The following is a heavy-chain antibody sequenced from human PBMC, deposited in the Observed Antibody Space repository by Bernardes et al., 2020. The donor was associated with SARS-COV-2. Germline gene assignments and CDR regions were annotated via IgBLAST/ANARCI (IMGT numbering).Heavy chain of an antibody. CDR2: ITGDGGAT. D-gene: IGHD2-8*02. Sequence: GGSLRLSCVASGFTFTNHGLRWVRQAPGKGLEYVSSITGDGGATFYADSVRGRFTISRDNSKNTLFLQMDSLRAEDMAVYYCARILPTGRYCDLWGRGTLVSVSS. V-gene: IGHV3-64*02. CDR3: ARILPTGRYCDL. J-gene: IGHJ2*01. CDR1: GFTFTNHG.